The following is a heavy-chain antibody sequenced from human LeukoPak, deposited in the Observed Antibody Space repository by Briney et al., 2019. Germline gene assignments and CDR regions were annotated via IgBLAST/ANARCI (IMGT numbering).Heavy chain of an antibody. CDR2: IYYSGST. Sequence: SETLSLTCTVSGGSISTYYWSWIRQPPGKGLEWIGYIYYSGSTNYNPSLKSQVTISVDTSKNQFSLKLSSVTAADTAVYYCARSRGYSYGTTFLDYWGQGTLVTVSS. J-gene: IGHJ4*02. V-gene: IGHV4-59*08. D-gene: IGHD5-18*01. CDR3: ARSRGYSYGTTFLDY. CDR1: GGSISTYY.